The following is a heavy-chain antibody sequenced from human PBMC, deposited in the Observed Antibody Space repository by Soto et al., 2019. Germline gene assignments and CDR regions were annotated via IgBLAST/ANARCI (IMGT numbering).Heavy chain of an antibody. Sequence: PGGSLRLSCAASGFTFSSYSMNWVRQAPGKGLGWVSSISSSSSYIYYADSVKGRFTISRDNAKNSLYLQMNSLRAGDTAVYYCARSHSYYDFWSGSSAHFDYWGQGTLVTVSS. CDR1: GFTFSSYS. V-gene: IGHV3-21*01. D-gene: IGHD3-3*01. J-gene: IGHJ4*02. CDR2: ISSSSSYI. CDR3: ARSHSYYDFWSGSSAHFDY.